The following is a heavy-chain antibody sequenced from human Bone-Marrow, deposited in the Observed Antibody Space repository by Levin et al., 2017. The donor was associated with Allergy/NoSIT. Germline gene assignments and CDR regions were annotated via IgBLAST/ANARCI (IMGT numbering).Heavy chain of an antibody. CDR1: GGTFSSYA. J-gene: IGHJ5*02. CDR2: IIPIFGTA. D-gene: IGHD6-25*01. CDR3: ARVQRSADNWFDP. V-gene: IGHV1-69*13. Sequence: SVKVSCKASGGTFSSYAISWVRQAPGQGLEWMGGIIPIFGTANYAQKFQGRVTITADESTSTAYMELSSLRSEDTAVYYCARVQRSADNWFDPWGQGTLVTVSS.